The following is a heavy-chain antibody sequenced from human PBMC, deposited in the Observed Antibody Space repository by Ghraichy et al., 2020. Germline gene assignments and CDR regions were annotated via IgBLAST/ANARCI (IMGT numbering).Heavy chain of an antibody. CDR2: INGGNGNT. V-gene: IGHV1-3*01. CDR3: ATSYSSGWETYFDY. D-gene: IGHD6-19*01. CDR1: GYTFSRFG. J-gene: IGHJ4*02. Sequence: ASVKVSCKTSGYTFSRFGIHWVRQAPGQRLEWMGWINGGNGNTKYSQQFQDRVTITRDTSASTADMELNSLKSEYTAVYFCATSYSSGWETYFDYWGQGTLVTVSS.